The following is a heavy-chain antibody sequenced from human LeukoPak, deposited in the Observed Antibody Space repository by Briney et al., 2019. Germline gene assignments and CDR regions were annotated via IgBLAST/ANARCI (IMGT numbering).Heavy chain of an antibody. J-gene: IGHJ5*02. CDR2: IIPIFGTA. D-gene: IGHD3-3*01. Sequence: ASAKVSCKASGGTFSSYAISWVRQAPGQGLEWMGGIIPIFGTANYAQKFQGRVTITADESTSTAYMELSSLRSEDTAVYYCASGQRITIFGADGGPFDPWGQGTLVTVSS. CDR3: ASGQRITIFGADGGPFDP. V-gene: IGHV1-69*13. CDR1: GGTFSSYA.